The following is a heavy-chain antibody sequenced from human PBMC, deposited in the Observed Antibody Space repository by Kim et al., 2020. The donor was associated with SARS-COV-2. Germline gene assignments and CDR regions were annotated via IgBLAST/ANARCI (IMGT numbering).Heavy chain of an antibody. CDR2: INHSGST. CDR1: GGSFSGYY. CDR3: ARGRHGGNSCWYFDL. D-gene: IGHD2-21*02. J-gene: IGHJ2*01. Sequence: SETLSLTCAVYGGSFSGYYWSWIRQPPGKGLEWIGEINHSGSTNYNPSLKSRVTISVDTSKNQFSLKLSSVTAADTAVYYCARGRHGGNSCWYFDLWGRGTLVTVSS. V-gene: IGHV4-34*01.